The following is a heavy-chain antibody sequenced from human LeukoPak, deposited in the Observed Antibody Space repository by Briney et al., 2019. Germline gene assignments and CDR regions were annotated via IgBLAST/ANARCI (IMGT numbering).Heavy chain of an antibody. CDR3: ARGYYYDSSGLNYGMDV. J-gene: IGHJ6*02. V-gene: IGHV4-31*03. D-gene: IGHD3-22*01. CDR2: IYYSGST. Sequence: SQTLSLTCTVSGGSISSGGYYWSWIRQHPGKGLEWIGYIYYSGSTYYNPSLKSRVTISVDTSKNQFSLKLSSVTAADTAVYYCARGYYYDSSGLNYGMDVWGQGPTVTVSS. CDR1: GGSISSGGYY.